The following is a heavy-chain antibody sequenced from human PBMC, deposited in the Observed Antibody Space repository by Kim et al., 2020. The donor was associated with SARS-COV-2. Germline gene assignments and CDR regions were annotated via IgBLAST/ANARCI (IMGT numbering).Heavy chain of an antibody. Sequence: SVKVSCKASGGTFSSYAISWVRQAPGQGLEWMGRIIPILGIANYAQKFQGRVTITADKSTSTAYMELSSLRSEDTAVYYCNLMIVVVNDAFDIWGQGTMVTVSS. CDR1: GGTFSSYA. CDR3: NLMIVVVNDAFDI. CDR2: IIPILGIA. D-gene: IGHD3-22*01. J-gene: IGHJ3*02. V-gene: IGHV1-69*04.